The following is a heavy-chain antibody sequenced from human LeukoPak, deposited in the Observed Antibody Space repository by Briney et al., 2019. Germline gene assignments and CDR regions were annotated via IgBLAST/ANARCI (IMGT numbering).Heavy chain of an antibody. D-gene: IGHD4-17*01. Sequence: GGSLRLSCAASGFTFSTYAMSWVRQAPGKGLEWVSAISGSGGSTYYADSVKGRFPISSDNSKNTLYLQMSSLRAEDTAVYYCAKDRGPYGDYDFDYWGQGTLVTVSS. CDR2: ISGSGGST. V-gene: IGHV3-23*01. J-gene: IGHJ4*02. CDR1: GFTFSTYA. CDR3: AKDRGPYGDYDFDY.